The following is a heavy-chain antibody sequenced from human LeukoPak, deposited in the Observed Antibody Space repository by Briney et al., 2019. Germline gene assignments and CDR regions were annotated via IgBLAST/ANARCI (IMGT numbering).Heavy chain of an antibody. Sequence: PGGSLRLSCAASGFTFSSYAMSWVRQAPGKGLEWVSAISGSGGSTYYADSVKGRFTISRDNSKNTLYLQMNSLRAEDTAVYYCARSTSSIAARPGDYWGQGTLVTVSS. CDR1: GFTFSSYA. CDR3: ARSTSSIAARPGDY. J-gene: IGHJ4*02. CDR2: ISGSGGST. D-gene: IGHD6-6*01. V-gene: IGHV3-23*01.